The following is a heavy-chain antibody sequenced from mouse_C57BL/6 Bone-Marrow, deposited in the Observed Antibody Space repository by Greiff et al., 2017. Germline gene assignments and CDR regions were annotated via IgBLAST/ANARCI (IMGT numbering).Heavy chain of an antibody. Sequence: EVKLQESGGGLVQPGGSMKLSCVASGFTFSNYWMNWVRQSPEKGLEWVAQIRLKSDNYATHYAESVKGRFTISRDDSKSSVYLQMNNLRAEDTGIYYCTGGCSWFAYWGQGTLVTVSA. D-gene: IGHD3-3*01. CDR3: TGGCSWFAY. CDR2: IRLKSDNYAT. V-gene: IGHV6-3*01. J-gene: IGHJ3*01. CDR1: GFTFSNYW.